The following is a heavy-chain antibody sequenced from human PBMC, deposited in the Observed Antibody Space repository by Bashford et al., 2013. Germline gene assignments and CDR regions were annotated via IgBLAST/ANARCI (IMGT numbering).Heavy chain of an antibody. V-gene: IGHV1-18*01. CDR2: ISAYNGNT. J-gene: IGHJ4*02. CDR3: ARGFRDSSGRKFDY. Sequence: VKVVLQASGYTFTSYGISWVRQAPGQGLEWMGWISAYNGNTNYAQKLQGRVTMTRNTSMSTAYMELSSLRSEDTAVYYCARGFRDSSGRKFDYWGQGTLVTVSS. D-gene: IGHD3-22*01. CDR1: GYTFTSYG.